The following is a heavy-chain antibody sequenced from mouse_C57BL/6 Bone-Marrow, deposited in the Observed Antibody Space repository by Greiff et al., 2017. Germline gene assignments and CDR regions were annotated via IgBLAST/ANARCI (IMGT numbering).Heavy chain of an antibody. CDR2: IYPGNGDT. V-gene: IGHV1-12*01. D-gene: IGHD4-1*02. Sequence: LQQSGAELVRPGASVKMSCKASGYTFTSYTMHWVKQTPRQGLEWIGAIYPGNGDTSYNQKFKGKATLTVDKSSITAYMQLSSLTSEDSAVYFCARSTGTFFAYWGQGTLVTVSA. CDR1: GYTFTSYT. CDR3: ARSTGTFFAY. J-gene: IGHJ3*01.